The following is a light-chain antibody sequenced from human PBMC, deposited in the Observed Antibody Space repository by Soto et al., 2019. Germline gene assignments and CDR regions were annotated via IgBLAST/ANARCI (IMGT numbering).Light chain of an antibody. CDR1: SSNIGSNT. Sequence: QLVLTQPPSASGTPGQRVTISCSGSSSNIGSNTVNWYQQLPGTAPKLLIYSNNQRPSGVPDRFSGSKSGTSASLAISGLQSEDEADYYCAAWEGSLNDVVFGGGTKLTVL. CDR3: AAWEGSLNDVV. CDR2: SNN. J-gene: IGLJ2*01. V-gene: IGLV1-44*01.